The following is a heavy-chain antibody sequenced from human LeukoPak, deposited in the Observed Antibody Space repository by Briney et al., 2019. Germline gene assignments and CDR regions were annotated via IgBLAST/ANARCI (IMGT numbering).Heavy chain of an antibody. V-gene: IGHV4-34*01. J-gene: IGHJ6*02. CDR1: GGSFSDYF. Sequence: PSETLSLTCAVYGGSFSDYFWGWLRQPPWKGLEWIGEINHSGRTYYNPSLKSRVTISVDTSKNQFSLNLSSVTAADTAVYYCARDVVVVPAAIHYGMDVWGQGTTVTVSS. CDR3: ARDVVVVPAAIHYGMDV. CDR2: INHSGRT. D-gene: IGHD2-2*01.